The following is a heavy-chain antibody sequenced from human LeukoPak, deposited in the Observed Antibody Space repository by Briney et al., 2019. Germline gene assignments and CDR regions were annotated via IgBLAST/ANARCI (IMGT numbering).Heavy chain of an antibody. D-gene: IGHD5-18*01. Sequence: ASVKVSCKASGYTFTGYYMHWVRQAPGQGLEWMGWINPNSGGTNYAQKFQGRVTMTRDTSISTTYMELSRLRSDDTAVYYCARAMDTAMVTGDGDYWGQGTLVTVSS. J-gene: IGHJ4*02. CDR3: ARAMDTAMVTGDGDY. CDR1: GYTFTGYY. V-gene: IGHV1-2*02. CDR2: INPNSGGT.